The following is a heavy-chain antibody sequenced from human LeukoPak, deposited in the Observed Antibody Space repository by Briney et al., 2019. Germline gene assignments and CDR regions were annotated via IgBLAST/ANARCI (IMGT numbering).Heavy chain of an antibody. D-gene: IGHD4-17*01. CDR2: ISGSGGST. Sequence: GGSLRLSCAASGFTFSSYAMSWVRQAPGKGLEWVSTISGSGGSTYYADSVKGRFTISRDNSKNTLYLQMNSLRAEDTAVYSCAKDRDGDYLFDYWGQGTLVTVSS. J-gene: IGHJ4*02. V-gene: IGHV3-23*01. CDR3: AKDRDGDYLFDY. CDR1: GFTFSSYA.